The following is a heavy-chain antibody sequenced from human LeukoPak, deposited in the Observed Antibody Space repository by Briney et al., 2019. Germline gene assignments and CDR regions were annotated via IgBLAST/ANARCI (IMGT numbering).Heavy chain of an antibody. D-gene: IGHD3-10*01. J-gene: IGHJ4*02. CDR1: GFTFSSYA. Sequence: GGSLRPSCAASGFTFSSYAMSWVRQAPGKGLEWVSAISGSGGSTYYADSVKGRFTISRDNSKNTLYLQMNSLRAEDTAVYYCAKDLGLWFGETLFDYWGQGTLVTVSS. V-gene: IGHV3-23*01. CDR2: ISGSGGST. CDR3: AKDLGLWFGETLFDY.